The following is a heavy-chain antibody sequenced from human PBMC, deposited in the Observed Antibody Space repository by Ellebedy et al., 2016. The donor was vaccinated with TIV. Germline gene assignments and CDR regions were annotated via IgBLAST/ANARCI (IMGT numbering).Heavy chain of an antibody. J-gene: IGHJ6*02. CDR3: ARDLIMVRGVIPRGVYYYYAMDA. V-gene: IGHV3-30-3*01. Sequence: PGGSLRLSCAASGFTFSNYAMHWVRQAPGKGLGGVAVISYDGSNKYYADSLKVRFTITRDNSKNTLKLQMNSLRVEDTALYYCARDLIMVRGVIPRGVYYYYAMDAWGQGTTVTVSS. D-gene: IGHD3-10*01. CDR1: GFTFSNYA. CDR2: ISYDGSNK.